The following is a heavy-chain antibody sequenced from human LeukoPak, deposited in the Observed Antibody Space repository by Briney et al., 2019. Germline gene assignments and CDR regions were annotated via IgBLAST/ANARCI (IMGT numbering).Heavy chain of an antibody. V-gene: IGHV3-11*01. J-gene: IGHJ6*03. CDR1: GFTFSDYY. D-gene: IGHD2-2*01. CDR3: ASWGYCSSTSCPRTPAYYYYYMDV. Sequence: PGGSLRLSCAASGFTFSDYYMSWIRQAPGKGLEWVSYISSSGSTIYYADSVKGRFTISRDNAKNSLYLQMNSLRAEDTAVYYCASWGYCSSTSCPRTPAYYYYYMDVWGKGTTVTISS. CDR2: ISSSGSTI.